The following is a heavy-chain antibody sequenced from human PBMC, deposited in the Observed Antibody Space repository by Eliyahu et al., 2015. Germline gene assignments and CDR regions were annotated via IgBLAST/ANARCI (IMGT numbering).Heavy chain of an antibody. J-gene: IGHJ3*02. V-gene: IGHV4-31*03. D-gene: IGHD4-17*01. CDR3: ARESLPVTTSDAFDI. CDR1: GGSISSGGYY. Sequence: QVQLQESGPGLVKPSQTLSLTCTXSGGSISSGGYYWSWIRQHPGKGLEWIGYIYYSGSTYYNPSLKSRVTISVDTSKNQFSLKLSSVTAADTAVYYCARESLPVTTSDAFDIWGQGTMVTVSS. CDR2: IYYSGST.